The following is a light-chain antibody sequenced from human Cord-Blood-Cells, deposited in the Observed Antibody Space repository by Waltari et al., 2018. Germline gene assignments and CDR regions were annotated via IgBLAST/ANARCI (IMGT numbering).Light chain of an antibody. CDR3: QAGGHGTWV. CDR1: SGHSSNV. Sequence: QLVLTQSPSASASLGASVKLTCTLSSGHSSNVIAWLQQQPEKGPRYLMKVNSDGSHSEGDEIPDRCSGSTSGAERYLPISSVQPEEEADYYCQAGGHGTWVFGGGTKLTVL. J-gene: IGLJ3*02. V-gene: IGLV4-69*01. CDR2: VNSDGSH.